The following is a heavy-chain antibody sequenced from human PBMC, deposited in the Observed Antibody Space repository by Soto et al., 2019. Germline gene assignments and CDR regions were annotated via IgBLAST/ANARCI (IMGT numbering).Heavy chain of an antibody. J-gene: IGHJ6*03. CDR2: ISWDSVTL. Sequence: PVGSLRHSWSASGLTCDDYAMRWVRQAPGKGLEWVSSISWDSVTLAYADSVKGLFTISRDNAKNSLYLRMNSLRAEDTALYYCAKGGGRYYYYMDVWGKGTTVTVSS. CDR3: AKGGGRYYYYMDV. V-gene: IGHV3-9*01. D-gene: IGHD2-15*01. CDR1: GLTCDDYA.